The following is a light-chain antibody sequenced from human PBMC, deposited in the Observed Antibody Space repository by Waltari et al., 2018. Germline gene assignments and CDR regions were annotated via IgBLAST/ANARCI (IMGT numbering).Light chain of an antibody. CDR1: SSDVGSYNL. Sequence: QCALTQPASVSGSPGQSITISCTGTSSDVGSYNLVSWYQQHPGKAPKLMIYEATKRPSGVSNRFSGSKSGNTASLTISGLQAEDGADYYCSSYAGNCNLVVFGGGTKLTVL. CDR2: EAT. CDR3: SSYAGNCNLVV. J-gene: IGLJ2*01. V-gene: IGLV2-23*01.